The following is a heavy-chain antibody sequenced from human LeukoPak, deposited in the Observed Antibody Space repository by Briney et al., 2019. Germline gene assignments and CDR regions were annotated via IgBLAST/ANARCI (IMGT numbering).Heavy chain of an antibody. CDR2: IYYSGSP. CDR1: GGSISSYY. J-gene: IGHJ5*02. V-gene: IGHV4-59*01. CDR3: ATLTGYSSESWFDP. D-gene: IGHD3-9*01. Sequence: SETLSLTCTVSGGSISSYYWSWIRQPPGKGLEWIGYIYYSGSPNYNPSLKSRVTISVDTSKNQFSLKLSSVTAADTAVYYCATLTGYSSESWFDPWGQGILVTVSS.